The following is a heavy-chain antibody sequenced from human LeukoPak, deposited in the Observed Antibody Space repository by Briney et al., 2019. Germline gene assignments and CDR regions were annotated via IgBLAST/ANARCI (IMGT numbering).Heavy chain of an antibody. V-gene: IGHV3-7*01. Sequence: GGSLRLSCAASGFTLSSYWMSWVRQAPGKGLEWVANIKQDGSEKYYVDSVKGRFTISRDNAKNSLYLQMNSLRAEDTAVYYCARDSYHWNDADGEDDSSGYLPFDYWGQGTLVTVSS. CDR2: IKQDGSEK. CDR1: GFTLSSYW. D-gene: IGHD3-22*01. CDR3: ARDSYHWNDADGEDDSSGYLPFDY. J-gene: IGHJ4*02.